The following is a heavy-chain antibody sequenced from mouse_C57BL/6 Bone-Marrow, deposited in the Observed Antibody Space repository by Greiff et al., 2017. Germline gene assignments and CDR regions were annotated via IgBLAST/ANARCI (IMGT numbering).Heavy chain of an antibody. J-gene: IGHJ1*03. Sequence: VQLQQPGAELVMPGASVKLSCKASGYTFTSYWMHWVKQRPGQGLEWIGEIDPSDSYTNYNQKFKGKSTLTVDKSSSTAYMQLSSLTSEDSAVFYCASPFYYYGSGYDWYFGVWGTGTTVTVSS. V-gene: IGHV1-69*01. CDR2: IDPSDSYT. CDR3: ASPFYYYGSGYDWYFGV. D-gene: IGHD1-1*01. CDR1: GYTFTSYW.